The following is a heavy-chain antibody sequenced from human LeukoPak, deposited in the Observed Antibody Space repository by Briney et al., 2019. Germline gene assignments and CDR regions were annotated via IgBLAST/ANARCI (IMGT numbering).Heavy chain of an antibody. Sequence: PGGSLRLSCAASGFTFSSYWMSWVRQAPGKRLEWVANINQDGSEKYYVDSVKGRFIISRDNARNSLFLQMNILTAEDTAIYYCVREGAYSTSSPAGYWGQGTLASVSS. CDR2: INQDGSEK. J-gene: IGHJ4*02. V-gene: IGHV3-7*01. CDR1: GFTFSSYW. CDR3: VREGAYSTSSPAGY. D-gene: IGHD6-6*01.